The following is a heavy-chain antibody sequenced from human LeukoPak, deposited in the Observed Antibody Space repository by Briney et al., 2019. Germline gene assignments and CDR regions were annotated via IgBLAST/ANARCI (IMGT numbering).Heavy chain of an antibody. V-gene: IGHV1-69*05. D-gene: IGHD1-14*01. CDR2: IIPIFGTA. Sequence: ASVKVSCKASGGTFSSYAISWVRQAPGQGLEWMGGIIPIFGTANYAQKFQGRVTITTDESTSTAYMELSSLRSDDTAVYYCARDLTGGTTYYYYGMDVWGQGTTVTVSS. CDR3: ARDLTGGTTYYYYGMDV. CDR1: GGTFSSYA. J-gene: IGHJ6*02.